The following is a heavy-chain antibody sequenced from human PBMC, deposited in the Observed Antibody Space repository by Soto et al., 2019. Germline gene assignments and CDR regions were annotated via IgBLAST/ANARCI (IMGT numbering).Heavy chain of an antibody. V-gene: IGHV3-30-3*01. CDR3: ARPDLEGGSSPDY. CDR2: ISYDGSNK. CDR1: GFTFSNYA. D-gene: IGHD1-26*01. J-gene: IGHJ4*02. Sequence: QVQLVESGGGVVQPGRSLRLSCAASGFTFSNYAMHCVRQAPGKGLEWVAVISYDGSNKYYADSVKGRFTISRDNSKNTLYLQMNSLRAEDTAMYYCARPDLEGGSSPDYWGQGTLVTVSS.